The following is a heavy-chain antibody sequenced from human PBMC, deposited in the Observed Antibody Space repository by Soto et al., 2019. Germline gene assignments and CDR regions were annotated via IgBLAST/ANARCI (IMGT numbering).Heavy chain of an antibody. CDR3: AINFCSSTSCHHDAFDI. J-gene: IGHJ3*02. V-gene: IGHV1-2*04. CDR2: INPNSGGT. CDR1: GYTFTGYY. D-gene: IGHD2-2*01. Sequence: ASVKVSCKASGYTFTGYYMHWVRQAPGQGLEWMGWINPNSGGTNYAQKFQGWVTMTRDTSISTAYMELSRLRSDDTAVYYCAINFCSSTSCHHDAFDIWGQGTMVPVSS.